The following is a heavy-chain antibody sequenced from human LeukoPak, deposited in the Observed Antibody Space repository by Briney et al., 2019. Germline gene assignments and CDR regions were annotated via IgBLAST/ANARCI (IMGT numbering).Heavy chain of an antibody. CDR1: GGSISSYY. CDR2: IYYSGST. V-gene: IGHV4-59*01. D-gene: IGHD3-10*01. J-gene: IGHJ4*02. Sequence: PSETLSLTCTVSGGSISSYYWSWIRQPPGKGLEWIGYIYYSGSTNYNPSLKSRVTISVDTSKNQFSLKLSSVTAADTAVYYCARGPFGELSAKWWGQGTLVTVSS. CDR3: ARGPFGELSAKW.